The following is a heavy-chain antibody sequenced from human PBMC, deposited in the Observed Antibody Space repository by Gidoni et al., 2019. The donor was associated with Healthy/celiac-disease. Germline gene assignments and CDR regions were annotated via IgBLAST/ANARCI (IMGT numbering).Heavy chain of an antibody. J-gene: IGHJ4*02. D-gene: IGHD1-7*01. CDR1: GGYISSGSYY. Sequence: QVQLQETGPGRVKPSQTLSRTCTVHGGYISSGSYYWSWIRQPAGQGLEWIGRIYTSGSTNYNPSLMCRVTMSVDTSQNQFSLKLRSVPAADTAVYYCARERLELLGLTDYWGQGTLVTVSS. CDR3: ARERLELLGLTDY. CDR2: IYTSGST. V-gene: IGHV4-61*02.